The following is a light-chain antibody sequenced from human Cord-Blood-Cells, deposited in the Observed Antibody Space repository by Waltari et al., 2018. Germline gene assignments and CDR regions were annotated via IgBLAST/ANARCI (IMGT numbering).Light chain of an antibody. Sequence: EIVLTQSPGNLSLSPGERATLPCRASQGVSSSYLSWYQQKPGQAPRLLIYGASSRATRIPDRFSGSGSGTDFTLTISRLEPVDFAVYYCQQYGSSPRTFGQGTKVEIK. V-gene: IGKV3-20*01. CDR3: QQYGSSPRT. J-gene: IGKJ1*01. CDR2: GAS. CDR1: QGVSSSY.